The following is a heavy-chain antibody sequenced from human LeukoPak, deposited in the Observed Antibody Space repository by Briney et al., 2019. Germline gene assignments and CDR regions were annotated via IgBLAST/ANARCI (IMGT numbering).Heavy chain of an antibody. J-gene: IGHJ3*02. CDR1: GGSISSYY. CDR3: ARGQQQLVHAFDI. V-gene: IGHV4-59*01. CDR2: IYYSGST. D-gene: IGHD6-13*01. Sequence: PSETLSLTCTVSGGSISSYYWSWIRQPPGKGLEWIGYIYYSGSTNYNPSLKSRVTISVDTSKNQFSLKLSSATAADTAVYYCARGQQQLVHAFDIWGQGTMVTVSS.